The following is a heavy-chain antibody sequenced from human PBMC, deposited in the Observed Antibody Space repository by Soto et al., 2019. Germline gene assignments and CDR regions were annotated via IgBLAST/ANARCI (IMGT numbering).Heavy chain of an antibody. J-gene: IGHJ4*02. V-gene: IGHV3-9*01. D-gene: IGHD6-19*01. CDR1: GFTFDDFA. Sequence: EVQLVESGGGLVQPGRSLRLSCAASGFTFDDFAMHWVRQAPGKGLEWVSGISWNSDSIDYADSVKGRFTISRDNAKNSLYLQMNSLRAGDTALYYCAKCESQWLVPFDYWGQGTLVTVSS. CDR3: AKCESQWLVPFDY. CDR2: ISWNSDSI.